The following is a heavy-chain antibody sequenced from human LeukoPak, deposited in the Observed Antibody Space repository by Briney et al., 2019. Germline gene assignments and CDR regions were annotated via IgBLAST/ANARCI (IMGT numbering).Heavy chain of an antibody. J-gene: IGHJ4*02. V-gene: IGHV3-21*01. Sequence: TGGSLRLSCAASGFILSDYNMNWVRQAPGKGLEWVSFISISGTYITYADSVKGRFTISRDNAKNSLYLQMNSQRAEDTAVYYCARDLSATARAYDYWGQGTLVTVSS. D-gene: IGHD2-15*01. CDR3: ARDLSATARAYDY. CDR2: ISISGTYI. CDR1: GFILSDYN.